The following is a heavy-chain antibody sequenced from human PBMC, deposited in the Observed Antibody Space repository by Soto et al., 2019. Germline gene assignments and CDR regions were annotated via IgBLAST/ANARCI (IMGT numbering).Heavy chain of an antibody. CDR3: ARDLEGYYYDSSGYYLP. CDR2: IIAGNGNT. J-gene: IGHJ5*02. CDR1: GYTFTSYY. V-gene: IGHV1-3*01. Sequence: ASVKVSCKASGYTFTSYYMHWVRQAPGQRPEWMGWIIAGNGNTKYSEKFQGRVTITRDTSASTAHMEVSSLRTEDTAVYYCARDLEGYYYDSSGYYLPWGQGTLVTVSS. D-gene: IGHD3-22*01.